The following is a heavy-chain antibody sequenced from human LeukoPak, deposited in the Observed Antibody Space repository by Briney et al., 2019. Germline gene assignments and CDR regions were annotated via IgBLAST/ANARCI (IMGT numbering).Heavy chain of an antibody. CDR1: GYTFTVYY. J-gene: IGHJ5*02. V-gene: IGHV1-2*02. D-gene: IGHD3-9*01. CDR2: INPNSGGT. Sequence: ASVKVSCKASGYTFTVYYMHWVRQAPGQGLEWMGWINPNSGGTNYAQKFQGRVTMTRDMSISTAYMELSRLRLDDTAVYYCAVGGVLRYFDWLLGDWFDHWGQGTLVTVSS. CDR3: AVGGVLRYFDWLLGDWFDH.